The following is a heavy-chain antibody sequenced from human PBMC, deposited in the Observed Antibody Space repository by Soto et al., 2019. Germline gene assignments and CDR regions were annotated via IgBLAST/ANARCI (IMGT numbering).Heavy chain of an antibody. D-gene: IGHD6-6*01. CDR3: ARDRVEYSSSSHYYYYYGMDV. CDR1: GFTFSSYG. J-gene: IGHJ6*02. CDR2: IWYDGSNK. V-gene: IGHV3-33*01. Sequence: GGSLRLSCAASGFTFSSYGMHWVRQAPGKGLEWVAVIWYDGSNKYYADSVKGRFTISRDNSKNTLYLQMNSLRAEDTAVYYCARDRVEYSSSSHYYYYYGMDVWGQGTTVTVSS.